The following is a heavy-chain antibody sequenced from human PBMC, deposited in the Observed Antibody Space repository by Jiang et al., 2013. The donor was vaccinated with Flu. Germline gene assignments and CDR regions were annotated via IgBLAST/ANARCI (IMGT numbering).Heavy chain of an antibody. Sequence: GSGLVKPSETLSLTCTVSGGSISSYYWSWIRQPAGKGLEWIGRIYTSGSTNYNPSLKSRVTMSVDTSKNQFSLKLSSVTAADTAVYYCARGRLDSSGLEAFDIWGQGTMVTVSS. CDR1: GGSISSYY. CDR2: IYTSGST. J-gene: IGHJ3*02. CDR3: ARGRLDSSGLEAFDI. D-gene: IGHD3-22*01. V-gene: IGHV4-4*07.